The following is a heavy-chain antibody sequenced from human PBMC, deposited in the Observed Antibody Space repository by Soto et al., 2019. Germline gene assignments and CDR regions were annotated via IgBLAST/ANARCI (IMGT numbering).Heavy chain of an antibody. CDR2: ISGSGGST. D-gene: IGHD3-9*01. Sequence: PGGSLRLSCGASGFTFSSYAMSWVRQAPGKGLDWVSVISGSGGSTYYADSVKGRFTISRDNSKNTLYLQMNSLRAEDTAVYYCATKSDVLRYFDWLLPLDYWGQGTLVTVSS. V-gene: IGHV3-23*01. CDR1: GFTFSSYA. J-gene: IGHJ4*02. CDR3: ATKSDVLRYFDWLLPLDY.